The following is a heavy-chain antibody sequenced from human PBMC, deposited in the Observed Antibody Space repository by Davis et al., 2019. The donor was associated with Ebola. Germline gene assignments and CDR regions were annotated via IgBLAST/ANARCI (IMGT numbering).Heavy chain of an antibody. J-gene: IGHJ6*01. CDR1: AYTFTSYW. D-gene: IGHD2-15*01. Sequence: GESLKISCKGSAYTFTSYWIAWVRQMPGKGLEWMGIIVPRDSDARYSPSFQGQVTVSADTSNTTAYLEWSSLKAPDSAIYYCARGSGGLYHYYYNGLDVWGQGTTVTVSS. V-gene: IGHV5-51*01. CDR2: IVPRDSDA. CDR3: ARGSGGLYHYYYNGLDV.